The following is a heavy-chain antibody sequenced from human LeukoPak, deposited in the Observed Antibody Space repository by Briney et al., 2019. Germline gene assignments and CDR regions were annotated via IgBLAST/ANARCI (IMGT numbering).Heavy chain of an antibody. CDR2: ISGSGGST. V-gene: IGHV3-23*01. Sequence: GGSLRLSCAASGFTFSSYAMSWVRQAPGKGLEWVSAISGSGGSTYYADSVKGRFTISRDNSKNTLYLQMNSLRAEDTAVYYCAKDLDDFWSGYFGKYYYYYGMDVWGQGTTVTVSS. CDR1: GFTFSSYA. J-gene: IGHJ6*02. D-gene: IGHD3-3*01. CDR3: AKDLDDFWSGYFGKYYYYYGMDV.